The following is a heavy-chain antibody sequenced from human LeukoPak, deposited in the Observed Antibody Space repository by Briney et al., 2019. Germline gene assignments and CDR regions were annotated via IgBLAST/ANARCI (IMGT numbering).Heavy chain of an antibody. CDR2: INHSGST. Sequence: SETLSLTCAVYGGSFSGYYWSWIRLPPGKGLEWIGEINHSGSTNYNPSLKSRVTISVDTSKNQFSLKLSSVTAADTAVYYCARVRGATGYWGQGTLVTVSS. V-gene: IGHV4-34*01. CDR1: GGSFSGYY. D-gene: IGHD1-26*01. CDR3: ARVRGATGY. J-gene: IGHJ4*02.